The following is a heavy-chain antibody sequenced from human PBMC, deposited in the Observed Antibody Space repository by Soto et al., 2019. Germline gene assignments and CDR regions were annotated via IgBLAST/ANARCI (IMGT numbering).Heavy chain of an antibody. CDR3: ARDLLSTYSSSWFARKWFDP. D-gene: IGHD6-13*01. J-gene: IGHJ5*02. CDR2: MNPNSGNT. V-gene: IGHV1-8*01. CDR1: GYTFTSYD. Sequence: GASVKVSCKASGYTFTSYDINWVRQATGQGLEWMGWMNPNSGNTGYAQKFQGRVTMTRNTSISTAYMELSSLRSEDTAVYYCARDLLSTYSSSWFARKWFDPWGQGTLVTVSS.